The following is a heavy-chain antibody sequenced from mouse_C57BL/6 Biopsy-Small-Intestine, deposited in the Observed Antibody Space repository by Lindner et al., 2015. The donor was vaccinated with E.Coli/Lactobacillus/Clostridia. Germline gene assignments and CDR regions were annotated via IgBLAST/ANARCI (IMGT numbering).Heavy chain of an antibody. V-gene: IGHV5-4*01. CDR2: ISDGGSYT. J-gene: IGHJ1*03. CDR3: ARDLITTVVDWYFDV. D-gene: IGHD1-1*01. CDR1: GFTFSSYA. Sequence: VQLQESGGGLVKPGGSLKLSCAASGFTFSSYAMSWVRQTPEKRLEWVATISDGGSYTYYPDNVKGRFTISRDNAKNNLYLQMSHLKSEDTAMYYCARDLITTVVDWYFDVWGTGTTVTVSS.